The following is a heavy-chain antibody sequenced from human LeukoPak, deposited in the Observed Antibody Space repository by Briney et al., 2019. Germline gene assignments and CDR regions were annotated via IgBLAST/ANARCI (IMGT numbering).Heavy chain of an antibody. CDR2: ISSSSSYI. D-gene: IGHD2-15*01. CDR1: GFTLSSYS. J-gene: IGHJ6*03. Sequence: RPGVSLRLSCAASGFTLSSYSMNWVRQAPGKGLEWVSSISSSSSYIYYADSVKGRFTISRDNAKNSLYLQMNSLRAEDTAVYYCARGAATLNYYYYMDVWGKGTTVTVSS. CDR3: ARGAATLNYYYYMDV. V-gene: IGHV3-21*01.